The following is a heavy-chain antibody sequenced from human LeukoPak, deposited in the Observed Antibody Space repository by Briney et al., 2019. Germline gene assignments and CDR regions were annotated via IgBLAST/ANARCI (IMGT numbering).Heavy chain of an antibody. V-gene: IGHV3-48*04. Sequence: PGGSLRLSCAASGFTFSSYSMNWVRQAPGKGLEWISHVSSSSSNIYYADSVKGRFTISRDNAKNSLFLQMNSLRAEDTAVYYCARDIGISNSWPYFDFWGQGTLVTVSS. CDR1: GFTFSSYS. D-gene: IGHD6-13*01. CDR2: VSSSSSNI. J-gene: IGHJ4*02. CDR3: ARDIGISNSWPYFDF.